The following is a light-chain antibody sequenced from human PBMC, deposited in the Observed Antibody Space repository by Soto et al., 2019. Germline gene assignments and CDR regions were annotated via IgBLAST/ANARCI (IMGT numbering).Light chain of an antibody. J-gene: IGKJ3*01. CDR1: QSVSTY. Sequence: EIVLTQSPATLSLSPGEIATLSCRASQSVSTYLAWYQQKPGHAPRLLIYEASNRATGIPARLSGSGSETELTLTIRRLEPEDFAVSYCQQRNIWPPLFTFGPGTKVDVK. V-gene: IGKV3-11*01. CDR3: QQRNIWPPLFT. CDR2: EAS.